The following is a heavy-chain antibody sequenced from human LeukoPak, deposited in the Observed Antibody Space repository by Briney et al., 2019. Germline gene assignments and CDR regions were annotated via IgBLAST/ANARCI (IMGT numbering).Heavy chain of an antibody. V-gene: IGHV3-21*04. Sequence: TGGSLRPSCAASGFTFRSYSMNWGAQAPGKGLGGVSSIGATSSYIYYADSVKGRFTISRDNAKSSLYLQMNSLRAEDTAVYSCAKDRYYDNSGSYYESGSWGQGTLVTVSS. CDR2: IGATSSYI. D-gene: IGHD3-22*01. CDR3: AKDRYYDNSGSYYESGS. CDR1: GFTFRSYS. J-gene: IGHJ5*02.